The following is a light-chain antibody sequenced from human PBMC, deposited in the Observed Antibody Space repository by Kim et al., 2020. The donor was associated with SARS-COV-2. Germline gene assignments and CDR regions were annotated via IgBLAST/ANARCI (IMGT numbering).Light chain of an antibody. Sequence: SSELTQDPAVSVALGQTVRITCQGDSLRSYYATWYQQRPIQAPVLVIYGRNNRPSGIPDRFSGSSSGNTASLTISGAQAEDEADFYCQSRDSGGNVLFGGGTKVTVL. CDR1: SLRSYY. V-gene: IGLV3-19*01. CDR3: QSRDSGGNVL. CDR2: GRN. J-gene: IGLJ2*01.